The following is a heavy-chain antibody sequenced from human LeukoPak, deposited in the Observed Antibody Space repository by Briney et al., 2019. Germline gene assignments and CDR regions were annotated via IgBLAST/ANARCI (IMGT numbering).Heavy chain of an antibody. J-gene: IGHJ5*02. CDR3: AKDWSPTTVGWFDP. CDR2: ISWNSGSI. Sequence: GGSLRLSCAASGCTFGDYAMHRVRQAPGKGLEWVSGISWNSGSIGYADSVKGRFTISRDNAKNSLYLQMNSLRAEDTALYYCAKDWSPTTVGWFDPWGQGTLVTVSS. D-gene: IGHD4-11*01. V-gene: IGHV3-9*01. CDR1: GCTFGDYA.